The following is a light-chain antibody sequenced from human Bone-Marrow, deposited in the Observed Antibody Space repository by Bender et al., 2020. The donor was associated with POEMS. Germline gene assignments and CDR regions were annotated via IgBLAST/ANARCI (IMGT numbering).Light chain of an antibody. V-gene: IGLV1-47*01. J-gene: IGLJ3*02. Sequence: QSVLTQPPSASGTPGQRVTISCSGSSSDIGNNYVNWYQQFPGTAPKLLIYRNNQRPSGVPDRFSGSKSGTSASLAISGLRSEDEADYYCAVWDDSLNGWVFGGGTKLTVL. CDR1: SSDIGNNY. CDR3: AVWDDSLNGWV. CDR2: RNN.